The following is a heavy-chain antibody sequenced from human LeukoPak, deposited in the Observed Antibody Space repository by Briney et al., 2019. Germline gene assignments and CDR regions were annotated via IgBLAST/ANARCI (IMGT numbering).Heavy chain of an antibody. CDR3: ARDRQSRDRNCSRGTCPPPDY. V-gene: IGHV3-21*01. J-gene: IGHJ4*02. CDR2: ITTGGGYM. CDR1: GFAFRNYN. D-gene: IGHD2-15*01. Sequence: PGGSLRLSCTASGFAFRNYNMNWVRQTPGKGLEWISSITTGGGYMYSAVSLKGRSTISRNDAKNTVYLQVTLLRAEDTGVYFCARDRQSRDRNCSRGTCPPPDYWGQGSLVTVSS.